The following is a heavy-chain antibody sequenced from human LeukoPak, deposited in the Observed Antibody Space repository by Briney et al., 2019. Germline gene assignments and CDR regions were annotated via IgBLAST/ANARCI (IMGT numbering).Heavy chain of an antibody. V-gene: IGHV4-61*02. Sequence: SETLSLTCTVSGGSISSGTYYWSWIRQPAGKGLEWIGRIYPSGSTKHNPSLKSRVTISVDTSKNQFSLKLSSVTAADTAVYYCARGPGRSSGGSTLGIWLPRFAKYYMDVWGKGTTVTVSS. CDR3: ARGPGRSSGGSTLGIWLPRFAKYYMDV. J-gene: IGHJ6*03. CDR1: GGSISSGTYY. D-gene: IGHD6-19*01. CDR2: IYPSGST.